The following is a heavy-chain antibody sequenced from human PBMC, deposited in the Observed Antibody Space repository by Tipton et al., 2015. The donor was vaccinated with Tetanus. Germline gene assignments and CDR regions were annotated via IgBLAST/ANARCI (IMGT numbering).Heavy chain of an antibody. CDR1: GGSISSGGYS. V-gene: IGHV4-30-2*01. J-gene: IGHJ3*02. CDR2: IYHSGST. D-gene: IGHD1-26*01. Sequence: TLSLTCSVSGGSISSGGYSWSWIRQPPGKGLEWIGYIYHSGSTYYNPSLKSRVTISVDITKNQFSLKLSSVTAADTAVYYCARDGVGSSLTFDIWGQGTMVTVSS. CDR3: ARDGVGSSLTFDI.